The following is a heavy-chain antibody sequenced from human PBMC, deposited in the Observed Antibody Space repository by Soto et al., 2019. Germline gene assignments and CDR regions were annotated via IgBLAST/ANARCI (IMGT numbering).Heavy chain of an antibody. V-gene: IGHV3-21*01. D-gene: IGHD4-17*01. CDR1: GFTFSSYS. Sequence: EVQLVESGGGLVKPGGSLRLSCAASGFTFSSYSMNWVRQAPGKGLEWVSSISSSSSYIYYAYSGKGRFSISRDNAKNSLYLQMNSLRAEDTAVYYCARDGEGGGAVTPSYGMDVWGQGTTVTVSS. CDR2: ISSSSSYI. CDR3: ARDGEGGGAVTPSYGMDV. J-gene: IGHJ6*02.